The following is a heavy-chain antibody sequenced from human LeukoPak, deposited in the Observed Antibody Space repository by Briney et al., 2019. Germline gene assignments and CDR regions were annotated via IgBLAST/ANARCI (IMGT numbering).Heavy chain of an antibody. CDR2: IYSGGTT. Sequence: GGSLRLSCAASGFTVSTNCMTWVRQAPGKGLEWVATIYSGGTTYYADSVMGRLTISRHNSRNTLYLQRNSLRAEDTAVYYCARVDTVMAYYFDLWGQGTLVTVSS. D-gene: IGHD5-18*01. V-gene: IGHV3-53*04. CDR3: ARVDTVMAYYFDL. CDR1: GFTVSTNC. J-gene: IGHJ4*02.